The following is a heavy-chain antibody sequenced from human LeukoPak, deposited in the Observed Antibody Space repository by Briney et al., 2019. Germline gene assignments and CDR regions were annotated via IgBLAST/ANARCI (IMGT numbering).Heavy chain of an antibody. Sequence: KPSETLSLTCAVYGGSFSGYYWSWIRQPPGKGLEWIGEINHSGSTNYNPSLKSRVTMSVDTSKNQFSLKLSSVTAADTAVYYCARDFNDDYGDWGHYFDYWGQGTLVTVSS. V-gene: IGHV4-34*01. J-gene: IGHJ4*02. CDR2: INHSGST. CDR3: ARDFNDDYGDWGHYFDY. CDR1: GGSFSGYY. D-gene: IGHD4-17*01.